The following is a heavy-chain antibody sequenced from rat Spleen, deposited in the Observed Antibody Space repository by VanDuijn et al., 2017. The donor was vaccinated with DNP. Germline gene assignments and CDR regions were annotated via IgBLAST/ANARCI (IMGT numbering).Heavy chain of an antibody. CDR1: GFTFRDYY. D-gene: IGHD1-7*01. J-gene: IGHJ3*01. CDR3: ATSSYYGYDYGFAY. CDR2: ISYDGGST. Sequence: EVQLVESGGGLVQPGRSLKLSCAASGFTFRDYYMAWVRQAPTKGLEWVAYISYDGGSTYYGDSVKGRFTISRDNAKSTLYLQMDSLRSEDTATYYCATSSYYGYDYGFAYWGQGTLVTVSS. V-gene: IGHV5-20*01.